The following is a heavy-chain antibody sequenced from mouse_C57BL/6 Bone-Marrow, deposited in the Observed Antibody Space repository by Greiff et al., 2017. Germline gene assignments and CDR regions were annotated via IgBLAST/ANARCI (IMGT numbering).Heavy chain of an antibody. CDR3: ARERYDDAWFAY. D-gene: IGHD2-3*01. J-gene: IGHJ3*01. CDR1: GFTFSSYA. V-gene: IGHV5-4*01. CDR2: ISDGGSYT. Sequence: EVQLVESGGGLVKPGGSLKLSCAASGFTFSSYAMSWVRQTPEKRLEWVATISDGGSYTYYPDNVKGRFTISRDNAKNNLYLQMSHLKSEDTAMYYCARERYDDAWFAYWGQGTLVTVSA.